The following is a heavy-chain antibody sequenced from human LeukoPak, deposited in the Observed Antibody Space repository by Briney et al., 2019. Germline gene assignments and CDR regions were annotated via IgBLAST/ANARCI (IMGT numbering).Heavy chain of an antibody. Sequence: GGSLRLSCAASGPTFISSPITWVRQAPGKCIEWVSTSGTGGDTYYADFVKGRFPLSRDNSKSTLYLETTSLRAQHTDVYFCAKKTVDFHPFDPWGQGTLVTVSP. CDR3: AKKTVDFHPFDP. CDR1: GPTFISSP. CDR2: SGTGGDT. V-gene: IGHV3-23*01. D-gene: IGHD3/OR15-3a*01. J-gene: IGHJ5*02.